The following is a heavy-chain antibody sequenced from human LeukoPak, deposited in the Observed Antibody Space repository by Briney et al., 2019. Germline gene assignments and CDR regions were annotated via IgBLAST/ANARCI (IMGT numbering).Heavy chain of an antibody. Sequence: PSETLSLTCTVSGGSISSYYWSWIRQPAGKGLEWVGRSYTSGSANYNPSLKSRVTMSVDPSKNQSSLKLSSVTAADTAVYYCARVVERDYYYYYYMDVWGKGTTVTVSS. CDR1: GGSISSYY. V-gene: IGHV4-4*07. D-gene: IGHD1-26*01. CDR2: SYTSGSA. J-gene: IGHJ6*03. CDR3: ARVVERDYYYYYYMDV.